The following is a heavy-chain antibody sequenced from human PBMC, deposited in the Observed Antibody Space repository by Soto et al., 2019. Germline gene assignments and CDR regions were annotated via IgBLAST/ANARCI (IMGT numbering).Heavy chain of an antibody. CDR1: RGSISSSSYY. CDR3: ARHHQLSRPKYYDILTGSSSGMDV. D-gene: IGHD3-9*01. CDR2: FYYSGST. Sequence: PAETLSLTFTVHRGSISSSSYYWGWNRQPQGKGLEWIGSFYYSGSTYYNPALKGRVTIPVDTPKNQFSLKLSSVTAADTAVYYCARHHQLSRPKYYDILTGSSSGMDVSGQGTTVTVSS. J-gene: IGHJ6*02. V-gene: IGHV4-39*01.